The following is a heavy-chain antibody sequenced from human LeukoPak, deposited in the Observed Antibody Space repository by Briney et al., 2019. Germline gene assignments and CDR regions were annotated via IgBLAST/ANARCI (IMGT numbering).Heavy chain of an antibody. V-gene: IGHV1-18*01. CDR1: GYTFTSYG. CDR3: ARVLYSGGYYGPGSYHN. D-gene: IGHD3-10*01. CDR2: ISAYNGNT. J-gene: IGHJ4*02. Sequence: ASVKVSCKASGYTFTSYGISWVRQAPGQGLEWMGWISAYNGNTNYAQKLQGRVTMTTDTSTSTAYMELRSLRSDDTAVYYCARVLYSGGYYGPGSYHNWGKGNVVTVSS.